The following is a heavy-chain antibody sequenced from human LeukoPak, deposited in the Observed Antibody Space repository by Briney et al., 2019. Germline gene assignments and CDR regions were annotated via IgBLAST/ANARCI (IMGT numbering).Heavy chain of an antibody. CDR3: AREGLAAFDI. CDR2: INHSGST. Sequence: SETLSLTCAVYGGSFSGYYWSWIRQPPGKGLEWIGEINHSGSTNYNPSLKSRVTISVDTSKNQFSLKLSSVTAADTAVYYCAREGLAAFDIWGQGTMVTVSS. V-gene: IGHV4-34*01. D-gene: IGHD6-19*01. CDR1: GGSFSGYY. J-gene: IGHJ3*02.